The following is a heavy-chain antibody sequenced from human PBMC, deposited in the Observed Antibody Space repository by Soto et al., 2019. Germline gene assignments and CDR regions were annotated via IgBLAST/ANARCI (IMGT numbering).Heavy chain of an antibody. CDR3: ARGGGYDTDYYHYYMDV. V-gene: IGHV1-8*01. CDR1: GYTFTSYD. J-gene: IGHJ6*03. D-gene: IGHD5-12*01. CDR2: MNPNSGNT. Sequence: ASVKVSCKASGYTFTSYDINWVRQATGQGLEWMGWMNPNSGNTGYAQKFQGRVTMTRNTSISTAYMELSSLRSEDTAVYYCARGGGYDTDYYHYYMDVWGKGTTVTVSS.